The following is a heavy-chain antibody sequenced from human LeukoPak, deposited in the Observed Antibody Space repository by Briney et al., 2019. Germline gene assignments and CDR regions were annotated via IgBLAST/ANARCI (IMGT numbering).Heavy chain of an antibody. D-gene: IGHD3-10*01. V-gene: IGHV3-53*05. CDR2: IYTGGTT. J-gene: IGHJ4*02. Sequence: GGSLRLSCAASGFTVTSNHMNWVRQAPGKGLEWVSIIYTGGTTHYADSLKDRFTISRDDSINTLYLQMNSLRSDDTAVYYCARGFPAMVRGVIKGSLFYFDYWGQGTLVTVSS. CDR1: GFTVTSNH. CDR3: ARGFPAMVRGVIKGSLFYFDY.